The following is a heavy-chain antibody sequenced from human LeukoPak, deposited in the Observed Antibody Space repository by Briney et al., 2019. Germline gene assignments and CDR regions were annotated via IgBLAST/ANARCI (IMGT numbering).Heavy chain of an antibody. D-gene: IGHD4-17*01. J-gene: IGHJ4*02. CDR1: GFTFTSYS. Sequence: GGSLRLSCAASGFTFTSYSMSWVRQAPGKGLEWVSGTSDRGDYRYYADSVKGRFTISRDNSKNTLYLQMNSLRAEDTAVYYCAKHSTTVTADYFDYWGQGTLVTVSS. V-gene: IGHV3-23*01. CDR3: AKHSTTVTADYFDY. CDR2: TSDRGDYR.